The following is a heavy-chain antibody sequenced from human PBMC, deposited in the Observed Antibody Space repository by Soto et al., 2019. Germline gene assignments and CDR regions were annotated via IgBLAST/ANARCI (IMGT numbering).Heavy chain of an antibody. Sequence: SETLSLTCTVSGGSISSSSYYWGWIRQPPGKGLEWIGSIYYSGSTYYNPSLKSRVTISVDTSKNQFSLKLSSVTAADTAVYYCATPGNYYGSGSYAFDIWGQGTMVTVSS. J-gene: IGHJ3*02. V-gene: IGHV4-39*01. CDR2: IYYSGST. D-gene: IGHD3-10*01. CDR1: GGSISSSSYY. CDR3: ATPGNYYGSGSYAFDI.